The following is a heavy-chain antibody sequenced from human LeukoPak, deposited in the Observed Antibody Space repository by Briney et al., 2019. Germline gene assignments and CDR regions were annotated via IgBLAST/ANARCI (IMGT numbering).Heavy chain of an antibody. J-gene: IGHJ3*02. CDR1: GYTFTGYY. CDR2: MNPNSGNT. CDR3: ARAPYYYDSSGLDDAFDI. Sequence: ASVKVSCKASGYTFTGYYMHWVRQAPGRGLEWMGWMNPNSGNTGYAQKFQGRVTMTRNTSISTAYMELSSLRSEDTAVYYCARAPYYYDSSGLDDAFDIWGQGTMVTVSS. D-gene: IGHD3-22*01. V-gene: IGHV1-8*02.